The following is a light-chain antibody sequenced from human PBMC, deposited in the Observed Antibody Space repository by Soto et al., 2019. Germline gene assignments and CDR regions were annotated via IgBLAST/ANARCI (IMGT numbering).Light chain of an antibody. CDR1: QSVITN. V-gene: IGKV3-15*01. Sequence: EIVMTQSPATLSVSPWERATLPCRASQSVITNLAWYQQKPGQAPRLLLYGASTRAAIIPARFSGSGSGTEFTLTINSLQSEDFAVYYCQQRSNWPPLTFGGGTKVDIK. J-gene: IGKJ4*01. CDR3: QQRSNWPPLT. CDR2: GAS.